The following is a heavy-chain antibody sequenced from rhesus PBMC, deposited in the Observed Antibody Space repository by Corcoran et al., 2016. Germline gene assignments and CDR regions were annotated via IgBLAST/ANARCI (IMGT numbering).Heavy chain of an antibody. J-gene: IGHJ4*01. V-gene: IGHV3-28*02. CDR1: GFTFSNYW. D-gene: IGHD6-31*01. Sequence: EVQVVGSGGGLAKHGGSLRVSCSAQGFTFSNYWFYWIGQTPGTGLEWISSIDNTGRITNYADSVKGRFIISRENAKNTVYLQMDTLRPEDTAVYHCSAAARADWGQGVQVTVSS. CDR3: SAAARAD. CDR2: IDNTGRIT.